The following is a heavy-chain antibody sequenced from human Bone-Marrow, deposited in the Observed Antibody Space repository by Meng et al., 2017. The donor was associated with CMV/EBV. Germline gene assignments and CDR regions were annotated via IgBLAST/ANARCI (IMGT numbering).Heavy chain of an antibody. CDR2: IIPIFGTA. CDR3: AREGGGNSGEYYYYYYGMDV. J-gene: IGHJ6*02. D-gene: IGHD4-23*01. Sequence: SSVKGSCKASGYTFTCYYMHWVRQAPGQGLEWMGGIIPIFGTANYAQKFQGRVTITTDESTSTAYMELSSLRSEDTAVYYCAREGGGNSGEYYYYYYGMDVWGQGPTVTVSS. V-gene: IGHV1-69*05. CDR1: GYTFTCYY.